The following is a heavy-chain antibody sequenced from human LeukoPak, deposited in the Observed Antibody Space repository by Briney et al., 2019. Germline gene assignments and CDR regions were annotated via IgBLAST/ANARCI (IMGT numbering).Heavy chain of an antibody. CDR1: GFTFSSNS. CDR2: ISSTSDYI. J-gene: IGHJ4*02. CDR3: AKGGGPYSGTFSDC. Sequence: SGGSLRLSCAASGFTFSSNSMNWVRQAPGKGLEWVSSISSTSDYIYYADSVKGRFTISRDNAKNSLYLQMSSLRGEDTAVYYCAKGGGPYSGTFSDCWGQGTLVIVSS. V-gene: IGHV3-21*01. D-gene: IGHD1-26*01.